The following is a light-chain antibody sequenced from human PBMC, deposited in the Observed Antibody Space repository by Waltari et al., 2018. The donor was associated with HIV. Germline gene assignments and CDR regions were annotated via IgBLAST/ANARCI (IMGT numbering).Light chain of an antibody. CDR2: EVG. Sequence: QSALTQPASVSGSPGQWITISCTGTNSDIGVYNFVSWYQQHPGKAPKLIIFEVGNRPSGVSDRFSGSKAGNTASLTISGLQAEDEADYYCSSYRNSRTWVFGGGTKLTVL. CDR1: NSDIGVYNF. V-gene: IGLV2-14*01. J-gene: IGLJ3*02. CDR3: SSYRNSRTWV.